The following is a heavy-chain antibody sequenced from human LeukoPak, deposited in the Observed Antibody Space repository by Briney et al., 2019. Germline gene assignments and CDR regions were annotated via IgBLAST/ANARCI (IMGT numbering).Heavy chain of an antibody. CDR1: GFTVSSNY. Sequence: GESLKISCPASGFTVSSNYMSWVRQAPGKGLEWVSIIYSGGSTYYADSVKGRFTISRDNSKNTLYLQMNSLRAEDTAVYYCARANWGHPMYYFDYWGQGTLVTVSS. J-gene: IGHJ4*02. D-gene: IGHD7-27*01. CDR2: IYSGGST. CDR3: ARANWGHPMYYFDY. V-gene: IGHV3-66*01.